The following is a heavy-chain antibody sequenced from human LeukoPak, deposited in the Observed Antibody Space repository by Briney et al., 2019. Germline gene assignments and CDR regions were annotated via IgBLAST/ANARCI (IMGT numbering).Heavy chain of an antibody. V-gene: IGHV3-23*01. CDR1: GFTFSDYA. CDR3: ASHYYDSSGYSWFDP. CDR2: ISGSGRST. Sequence: GGSLRLACAASGFTFSDYAMSWVRQAPGKGLVWVSGISGSGRSTYYADSVKGRFTISRDNAKNSLYLQMNSLRAEDTAVYYCASHYYDSSGYSWFDPWGQGTLVTVSS. J-gene: IGHJ5*02. D-gene: IGHD3-22*01.